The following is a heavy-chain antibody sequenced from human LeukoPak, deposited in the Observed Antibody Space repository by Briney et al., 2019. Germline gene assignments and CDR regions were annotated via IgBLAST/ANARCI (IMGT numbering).Heavy chain of an antibody. CDR1: GFTFSSYA. D-gene: IGHD3-3*01. V-gene: IGHV3-23*01. J-gene: IGHJ4*02. CDR2: ISGSGGST. Sequence: GGSLRLSCAASGFTFSSYAMSWVRQAPGKGLEWVSAISGSGGSTYYADSVKGRFTISRDNSKNTLYPQMNSLRAEDTAVYYCAKGNDYDFWTYSDYWGQGTLVTVSS. CDR3: AKGNDYDFWTYSDY.